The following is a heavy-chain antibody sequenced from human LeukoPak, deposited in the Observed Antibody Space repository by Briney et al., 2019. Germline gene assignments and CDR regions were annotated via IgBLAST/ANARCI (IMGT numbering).Heavy chain of an antibody. CDR3: ARVRYDSSGHYCLDY. J-gene: IGHJ4*02. D-gene: IGHD3-22*01. CDR2: IYTSGST. CDR1: GGSISSYY. V-gene: IGHV4-4*07. Sequence: PSETLSLTCTVSGGSISSYYWSWIRQPAGKGLEYIGRIYTSGSTNYNPSLKSRVTMSVDTSKNQFSLKLSSVTAADTAVYYCARVRYDSSGHYCLDYWGQGTLVTVSS.